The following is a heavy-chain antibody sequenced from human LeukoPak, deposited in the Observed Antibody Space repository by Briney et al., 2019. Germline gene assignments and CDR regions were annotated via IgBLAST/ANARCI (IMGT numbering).Heavy chain of an antibody. CDR2: IYYSGST. D-gene: IGHD3-16*01. Sequence: SETLSLTCTVSGGSLSSYYLSWVRQPPGKGLEWIGYIYYSGSTNYNPSLKSRVTISVDTSKNQFSLKLSSVTAADTAVYYCARDTPRLGISWGQGTLVTVSS. CDR3: ARDTPRLGIS. CDR1: GGSLSSYY. V-gene: IGHV4-59*01. J-gene: IGHJ4*02.